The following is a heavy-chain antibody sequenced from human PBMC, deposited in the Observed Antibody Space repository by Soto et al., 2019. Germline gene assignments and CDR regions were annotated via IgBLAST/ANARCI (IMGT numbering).Heavy chain of an antibody. J-gene: IGHJ4*02. Sequence: SETLCLTCDVSGGSFTGYYWSWIRQPPGKGLEWIGEINHSGFTNYNPSLTGRVTISLDTSKSQFSLKLSSLTAADTAFYFCARGHGRFAHWGQGTLVTVSS. V-gene: IGHV4-34*01. CDR3: ARGHGRFAH. CDR2: INHSGFT. CDR1: GGSFTGYY.